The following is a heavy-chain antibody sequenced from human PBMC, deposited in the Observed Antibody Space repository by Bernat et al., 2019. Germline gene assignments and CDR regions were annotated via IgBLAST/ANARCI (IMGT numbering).Heavy chain of an antibody. J-gene: IGHJ4*02. V-gene: IGHV3-23*01. CDR2: ISGSGGST. CDR3: ARDTGDYSNYLKN. CDR1: GFTFSSYA. D-gene: IGHD4-11*01. Sequence: EVQLLESGGGLVQPGGSLRLSCAASGFTFSSYAMSWVRQAPGKGLEWVSAISGSGGSTYYADSVKGRFTISRDNAQNTLYLQMNSLRAEDTAVYYCARDTGDYSNYLKNWGQGTLVTVSS.